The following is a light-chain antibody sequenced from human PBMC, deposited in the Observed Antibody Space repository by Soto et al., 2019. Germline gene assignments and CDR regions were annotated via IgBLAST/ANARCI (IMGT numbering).Light chain of an antibody. CDR1: QGISSY. CDR3: QQRT. CDR2: AAS. V-gene: IGKV1-9*01. Sequence: DIQLTQSPYFLSASVGDRVTITCWASQGISSYLAWYQQKPGKAPKLLIYAASTLQSGVPSRFSGSGSGTEFTLTISSLQTEDFATYYCQQRTLGQGTKVEIK. J-gene: IGKJ1*01.